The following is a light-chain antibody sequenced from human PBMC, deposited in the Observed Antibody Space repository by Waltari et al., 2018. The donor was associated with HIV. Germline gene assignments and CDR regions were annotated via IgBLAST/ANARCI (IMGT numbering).Light chain of an antibody. J-gene: IGLJ3*02. CDR3: QSADSSGTWV. V-gene: IGLV3-25*03. CDR2: KDS. Sequence: SFELTQPPSVSVSPGQTARINCSGDALPKQYAYWYQQKPGQAPFLVIYKDSERPSGIPERFSGSSSGTTVTLTISGVQAEDEADYYCQSADSSGTWVFGGGTKLTVL. CDR1: ALPKQY.